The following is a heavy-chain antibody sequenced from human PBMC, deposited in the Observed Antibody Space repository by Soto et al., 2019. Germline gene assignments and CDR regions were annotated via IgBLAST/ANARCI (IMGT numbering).Heavy chain of an antibody. CDR2: IYPGDSDT. CDR3: ASGGLETYFDY. D-gene: IGHD6-19*01. CDR1: EYSFTSYW. J-gene: IGHJ4*02. Sequence: LKRTCTGTEYSFTSYWIVCVHQKPGKGLEWMGIIYPGDSDTRYSPSFQGQVTISADKSISTAYLQWSSLKASDTAMYYCASGGLETYFDYWGQGTLVTVSS. V-gene: IGHV5-51*07.